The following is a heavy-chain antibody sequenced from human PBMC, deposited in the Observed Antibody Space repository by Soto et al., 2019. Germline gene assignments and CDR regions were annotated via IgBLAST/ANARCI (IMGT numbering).Heavy chain of an antibody. CDR3: AKDVEGGSLFRGAFDY. CDR2: ISASGGAT. CDR1: RFTFTSYA. V-gene: IGHV3-23*01. D-gene: IGHD1-26*01. J-gene: IGHJ4*02. Sequence: EVELLESGGGLVQPGGSLRLSCVASRFTFTSYAMSWVRQAPVKGLEWVAAISASGGATIHADSVKGRLTISRDNSKNSLYLQMNSLRAEATAVYYCAKDVEGGSLFRGAFDYWGQGTQVTVSS.